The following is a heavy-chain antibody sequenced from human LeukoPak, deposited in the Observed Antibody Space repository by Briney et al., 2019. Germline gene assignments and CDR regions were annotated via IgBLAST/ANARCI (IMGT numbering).Heavy chain of an antibody. CDR1: GFTFDDYA. V-gene: IGHV3-9*01. CDR2: ISWNSGSI. CDR3: AKDGGVGQDIVASYYFDY. J-gene: IGHJ4*02. D-gene: IGHD5-12*01. Sequence: GRSLRLSCAASGFTFDDYAMHWVRQAPGKGLEWVSGISWNSGSIGYADSVMGRFTISRDNAKNSLYLQMNSLRAEDTALYYCAKDGGVGQDIVASYYFDYWGQGTLVTVSS.